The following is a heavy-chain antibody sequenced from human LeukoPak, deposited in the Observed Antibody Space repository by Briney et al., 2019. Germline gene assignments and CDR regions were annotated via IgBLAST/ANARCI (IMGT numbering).Heavy chain of an antibody. CDR2: ISYDGSSK. D-gene: IGHD5-12*01. CDR1: GFTFSSYS. Sequence: PGKSLRLSCAASGFTFSSYSIHWVRQAPGKGLEWVAVISYDGSSKDYADSVTGRFTISRDNSKNTLYLQMHSLRAEDTALYYCARDSSDTVAEYYFDYWGQGTLVTVSS. CDR3: ARDSSDTVAEYYFDY. J-gene: IGHJ4*02. V-gene: IGHV3-30-3*01.